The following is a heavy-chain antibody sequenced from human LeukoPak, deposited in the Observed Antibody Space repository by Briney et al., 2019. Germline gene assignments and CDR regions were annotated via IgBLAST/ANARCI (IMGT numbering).Heavy chain of an antibody. CDR2: TRNKANSYTT. V-gene: IGHV3-72*01. D-gene: IGHD3-22*01. CDR3: AREGYYYDSSGYLDY. Sequence: GGSLRLSCAASGFTFSDHYMDWVRQAPGKGLEWVGRTRNKANSYTTEYAASVKGRFTISRDDSKNSLYLQMNSLKTEDTAVYYCAREGYYYDSSGYLDYWGQGTLVTVSS. J-gene: IGHJ4*02. CDR1: GFTFSDHY.